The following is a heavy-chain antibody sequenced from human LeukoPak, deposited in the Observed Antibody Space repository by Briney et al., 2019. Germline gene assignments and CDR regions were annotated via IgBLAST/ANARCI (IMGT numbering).Heavy chain of an antibody. J-gene: IGHJ4*02. CDR3: ARKLRITMVRGVSFGYYFDY. V-gene: IGHV1-18*01. CDR2: ISAYNGNT. D-gene: IGHD3-10*01. CDR1: GYTFTSYG. Sequence: ASVKVSCKASGYTFTSYGISWARQAPGQELEWMGWISAYNGNTNYAQKFQGRVTMTRDTSISTAYMELSRLRSDDTAVYYCARKLRITMVRGVSFGYYFDYWGQGTLVTVSS.